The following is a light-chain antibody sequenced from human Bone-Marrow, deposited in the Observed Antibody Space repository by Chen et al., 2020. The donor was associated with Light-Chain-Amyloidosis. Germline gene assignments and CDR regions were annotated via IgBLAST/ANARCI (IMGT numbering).Light chain of an antibody. V-gene: IGLV2-14*01. CDR1: SSDVGGDNH. Sequence: QSALTQPASVSGSPGQSITISCIGTSSDVGGDNHVSWYQQHPDKAPKLMIYEVTNRPSWVPDRFSGSTSDNTASLTISGLQTEDEADYFCSSYTIANTLVFGSGTRVTVL. J-gene: IGLJ1*01. CDR2: EVT. CDR3: SSYTIANTLV.